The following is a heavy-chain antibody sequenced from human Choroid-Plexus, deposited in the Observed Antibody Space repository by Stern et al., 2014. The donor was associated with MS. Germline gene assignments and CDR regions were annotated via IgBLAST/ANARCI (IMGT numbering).Heavy chain of an antibody. CDR2: VSYDGSNK. J-gene: IGHJ5*02. D-gene: IGHD2/OR15-2a*01. CDR1: GFTFGSCA. CDR3: AKDRQYLTYFFDH. V-gene: IGHV3-30*18. Sequence: QVQLVESGGGVVQPGRPLRLSCVASGFTFGSCAMHWVRQAPGKGLEWVAGVSYDGSNKNYADSVKGRFTISRDNSQNTLYMQRSSLRPEDTAVYYCAKDRQYLTYFFDHWGQGSLVTVSS.